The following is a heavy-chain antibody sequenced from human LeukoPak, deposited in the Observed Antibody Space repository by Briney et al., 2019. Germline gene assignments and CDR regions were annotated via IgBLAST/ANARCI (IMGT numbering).Heavy chain of an antibody. V-gene: IGHV5-51*01. CDR3: ASHRMRRLLWFGELFYMDV. Sequence: HGEPLKISCKGSGYSFTSYWIGWVRQMPGKGLEWMGIIYPGDSDTRYSPSFQGHVTISADKSISTAYLQWSSLKASDTAMSYCASHRMRRLLWFGELFYMDVWGQGTTVTVSS. J-gene: IGHJ6*03. CDR2: IYPGDSDT. CDR1: GYSFTSYW. D-gene: IGHD3-10*01.